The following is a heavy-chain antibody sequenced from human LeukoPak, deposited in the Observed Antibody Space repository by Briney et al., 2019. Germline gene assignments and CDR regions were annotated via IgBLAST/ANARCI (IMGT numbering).Heavy chain of an antibody. D-gene: IGHD5-18*01. CDR2: ISPSGGST. J-gene: IGHJ4*02. Sequence: ASVKVSCKAFGYTFTSNYMHWVRQAPGQGPEWMGVISPSGGSTTYAQKFQGRVTLTRDMSTSTDYLELSSLRSEDTAVYYCARDENTAMVTFPSFWGQGTLVTVSS. V-gene: IGHV1-46*01. CDR1: GYTFTSNY. CDR3: ARDENTAMVTFPSF.